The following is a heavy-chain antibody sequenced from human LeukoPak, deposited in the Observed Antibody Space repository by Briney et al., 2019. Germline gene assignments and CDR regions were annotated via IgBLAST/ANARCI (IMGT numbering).Heavy chain of an antibody. J-gene: IGHJ4*02. Sequence: GGSLRLSCAASGFTFSDYYMGWIRQAPGKGLEWVSSISGSTTYTNYADSVKVRFTISRVNAKNSLYLQMDSLRAEDTAGYYCARASAAHRFDFWGQGILVTVSS. D-gene: IGHD6-13*01. V-gene: IGHV3-11*03. CDR3: ARASAAHRFDF. CDR1: GFTFSDYY. CDR2: ISGSTTYT.